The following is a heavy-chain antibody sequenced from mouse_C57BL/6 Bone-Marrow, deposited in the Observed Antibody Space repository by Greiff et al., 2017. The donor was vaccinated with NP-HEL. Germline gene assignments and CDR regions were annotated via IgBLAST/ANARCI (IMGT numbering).Heavy chain of an antibody. CDR1: GFTFSSYA. V-gene: IGHV5-4*01. D-gene: IGHD3-2*02. CDR3: AGTAQAFFDY. Sequence: EVQLQESGGGLVKPGGSLKLSCAASGFTFSSYAMSWVRQTPEKRLEWVATISDGGSYTYYPDNVKGRFTISRDNAKNNLYLQMSHLKSEDTAMYYCAGTAQAFFDYWGQGTTLTVSS. CDR2: ISDGGSYT. J-gene: IGHJ2*01.